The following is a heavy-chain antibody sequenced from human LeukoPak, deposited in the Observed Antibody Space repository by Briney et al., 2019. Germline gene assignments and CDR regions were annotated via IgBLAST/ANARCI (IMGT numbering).Heavy chain of an antibody. J-gene: IGHJ6*02. CDR3: AALGGIVVVPAARGYYYGMDV. Sequence: SETLFLTSSVPGDSISSYYWSWIRQPPGKGLEWIGYLYYSGSTNYNPSLKSRVTISVTTSKNQFSLKLSSVTAADTAVYYCAALGGIVVVPAARGYYYGMDVWDQGTTVTVSS. CDR1: GDSISSYY. V-gene: IGHV4-59*01. CDR2: LYYSGST. D-gene: IGHD2-2*01.